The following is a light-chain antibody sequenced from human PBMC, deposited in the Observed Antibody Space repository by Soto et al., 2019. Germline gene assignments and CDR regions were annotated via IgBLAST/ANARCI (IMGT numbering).Light chain of an antibody. CDR1: SSNIGAGYE. Sequence: QSVLTQPPSVSGDPGQRVTISCTGRSSNIGAGYEVHWYQQLPGTAPKLLIYGNNNRPSGVPDRFSGSKSGTSASLAITGLQAEDEADYYCQSYDSSLSALYVFGTGTKLTVL. J-gene: IGLJ1*01. V-gene: IGLV1-40*01. CDR3: QSYDSSLSALYV. CDR2: GNN.